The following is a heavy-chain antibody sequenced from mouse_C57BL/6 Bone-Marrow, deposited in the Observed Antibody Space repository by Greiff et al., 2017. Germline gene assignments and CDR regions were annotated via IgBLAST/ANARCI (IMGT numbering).Heavy chain of an antibody. J-gene: IGHJ4*01. CDR1: GFSLTSFG. D-gene: IGHD2-4*01. CDR3: ARGAMITDYALDY. V-gene: IGHV2-9*02. Sequence: VQLVESGPGLVAPSQSLSITCTVSGFSLTSFGVHWVRQPPGKGLEWLGVIWAGGYTNYNSALMSRLSISKDNSKSQVFLNMNSLQTDDTAMYYCARGAMITDYALDYWGQGTSVTVSS. CDR2: IWAGGYT.